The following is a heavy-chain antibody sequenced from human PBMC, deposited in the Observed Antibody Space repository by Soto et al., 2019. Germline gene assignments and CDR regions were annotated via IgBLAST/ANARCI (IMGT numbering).Heavy chain of an antibody. D-gene: IGHD4-17*01. CDR2: INAGKGNT. Sequence: QVQLVQSGIGEKKPGASVMVSCKSSGYTFTSYAMHLVRQAPGQRLEWMGWINAGKGNTKYSQKFQGRVTITRDTSASTAYMELSSLRSEDTAVYYCVSESYGGEFDYWGQGTLVTVSS. CDR3: VSESYGGEFDY. CDR1: GYTFTSYA. V-gene: IGHV1-3*05. J-gene: IGHJ4*02.